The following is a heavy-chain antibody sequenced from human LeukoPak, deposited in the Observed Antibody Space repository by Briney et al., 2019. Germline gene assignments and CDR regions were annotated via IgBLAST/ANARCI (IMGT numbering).Heavy chain of an antibody. CDR1: GYTFTSYG. CDR2: ISAYNGNT. Sequence: GASVKVSCKASGYTFTSYGISWVRQAPGQGLEWMGWISAYNGNTNYAQKPQGRVTMTTDTSTSTAYMELRSLRSDDTAVYYCARIPLVVVTPRLDYYYYGMDVWGQGTTVTVSS. D-gene: IGHD2-21*02. V-gene: IGHV1-18*01. J-gene: IGHJ6*02. CDR3: ARIPLVVVTPRLDYYYYGMDV.